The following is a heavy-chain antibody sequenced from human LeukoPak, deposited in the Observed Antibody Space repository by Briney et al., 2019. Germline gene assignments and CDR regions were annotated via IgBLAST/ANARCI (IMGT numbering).Heavy chain of an antibody. CDR2: IYTSGST. CDR1: GGTISSGSYY. CDR3: ARGPQRAAGFKEYYFDY. V-gene: IGHV4-61*02. J-gene: IGHJ4*02. Sequence: PSETLSLTCTVSGGTISSGSYYWRWLRQPAGTGLEWLGRIYTSGSTNYNPSLKSRVTISVDTSKNQFSLKLSSVTAADTAVYYCARGPQRAAGFKEYYFDYWGQGTLVTVSS. D-gene: IGHD6-13*01.